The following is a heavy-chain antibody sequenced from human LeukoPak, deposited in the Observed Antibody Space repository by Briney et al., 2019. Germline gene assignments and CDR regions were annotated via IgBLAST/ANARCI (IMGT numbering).Heavy chain of an antibody. CDR1: GLTLSRYS. V-gene: IGHV3-48*01. D-gene: IGHD3-10*01. J-gene: IGHJ4*02. Sequence: GGSLRLSCAASGLTLSRYSMNWVRQAPGKGLEWVSYISSSSSNVNYAESVKGRFTISRDNAKNSLYLQMNSLRAEDMAVYYCARDSNFYDSGTYWGYYFDYWGQGTLVTVSS. CDR2: ISSSSSNV. CDR3: ARDSNFYDSGTYWGYYFDY.